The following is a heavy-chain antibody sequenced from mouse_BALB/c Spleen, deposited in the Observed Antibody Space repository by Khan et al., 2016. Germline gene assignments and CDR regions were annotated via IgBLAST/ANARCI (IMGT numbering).Heavy chain of an antibody. CDR1: GFNIKDTY. CDR3: ARSPYDYDVGFAY. CDR2: IDPANGNT. Sequence: VQLKQSGAELVKPGASVKLSCTASGFNIKDTYMHWVKQRPEQGLEWIGRIDPANGNTKYAPKFQGKATITADTSSTKAYLQSSCLTSEDTAVYYCARSPYDYDVGFAYWGQGTLVTVSA. J-gene: IGHJ3*01. V-gene: IGHV14-3*02. D-gene: IGHD2-4*01.